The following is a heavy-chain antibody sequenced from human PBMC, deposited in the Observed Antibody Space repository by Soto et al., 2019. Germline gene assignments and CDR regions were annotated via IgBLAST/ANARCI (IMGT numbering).Heavy chain of an antibody. V-gene: IGHV1-2*04. CDR1: GYSFTDYH. CDR2: INPKSGGT. J-gene: IGHJ6*02. CDR3: ARGDSTDCSNGVCSFFYNHDMDV. Sequence: ASVKVSCKASGYSFTDYHIHWVRQAPGQGLEWLGRINPKSGGTSTAQKFQGWVTMTTDTSISTASMELTRLTSDDTAIYYCARGDSTDCSNGVCSFFYNHDMDVRGLGTTVTVSS. D-gene: IGHD2-8*01.